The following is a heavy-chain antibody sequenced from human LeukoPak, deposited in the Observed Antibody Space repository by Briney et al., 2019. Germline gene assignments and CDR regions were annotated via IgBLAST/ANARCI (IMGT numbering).Heavy chain of an antibody. J-gene: IGHJ4*02. D-gene: IGHD1-26*01. CDR1: GYTFTGYY. Sequence: ASVKVSCKASGYTFTGYYMHWVRQAPGQGLEWMGWINPNSGGTNYAQKFQGSVTMTRDTSISTAYMELSRLRSDDTAVYYCARENPQLATTDYWGQGTLVTVSS. V-gene: IGHV1-2*02. CDR3: ARENPQLATTDY. CDR2: INPNSGGT.